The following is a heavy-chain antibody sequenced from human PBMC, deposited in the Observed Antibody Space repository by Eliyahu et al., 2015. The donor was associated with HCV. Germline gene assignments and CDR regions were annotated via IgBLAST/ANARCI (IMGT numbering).Heavy chain of an antibody. CDR1: GFXFRDYY. CDR2: IAINNRDT. V-gene: IGHV3-11*06. Sequence: QVQLVESGGALVKPGGSLRLSCAASGFXFRDYYMAWIRQAPGKGLEWVSYIAINNRDTQYADSVRGRFTISRDDTKSSLYLQMNRLRAEDTAVYSCARVGYQGYNPDIWGQGTLVTVSS. D-gene: IGHD5-24*01. J-gene: IGHJ4*02. CDR3: ARVGYQGYNPDI.